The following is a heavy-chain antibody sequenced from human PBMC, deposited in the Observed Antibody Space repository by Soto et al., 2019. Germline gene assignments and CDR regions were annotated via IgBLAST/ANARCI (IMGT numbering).Heavy chain of an antibody. J-gene: IGHJ6*02. CDR3: VRGTRDYYYGMDV. Sequence: QVQLQQWGAGLLKPSETLSLTCAVYGGSFSGYYWSWIRQPPGKGLEWIGEINHSGSTNYNPSLKSRVTISVDTSKNQFSLKLSSVTAEDTAVYFCVRGTRDYYYGMDVWGQGTTVTVSS. CDR1: GGSFSGYY. V-gene: IGHV4-34*01. CDR2: INHSGST.